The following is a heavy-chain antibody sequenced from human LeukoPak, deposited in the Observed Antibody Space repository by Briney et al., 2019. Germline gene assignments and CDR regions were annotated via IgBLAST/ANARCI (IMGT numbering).Heavy chain of an antibody. Sequence: ASVKVSCKASGGTFSSYAISWVRQAPGQGLEWMGWISAYNGNTNYAQKLQGRVTMTTDTSTSTAYMELRSLRSDDTAVYYCARDSFALFGVVMVRGVILPNFDYWGQGTLVTVSS. J-gene: IGHJ4*02. D-gene: IGHD3-10*01. CDR2: ISAYNGNT. CDR1: GGTFSSYA. CDR3: ARDSFALFGVVMVRGVILPNFDY. V-gene: IGHV1-18*01.